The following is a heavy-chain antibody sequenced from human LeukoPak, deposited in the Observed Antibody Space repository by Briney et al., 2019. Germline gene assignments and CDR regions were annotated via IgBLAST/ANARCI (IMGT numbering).Heavy chain of an antibody. D-gene: IGHD5-24*01. V-gene: IGHV1-69*13. Sequence: SVKVSCKASGGTFSSYAISWVRQAPGQGLEWMGGIIPIFGTANYAQKFQGRVTVTADESTSTAYMELSSLRSEDTAVYYCARGGDGYNFRHDAFDIWGQGTMVTVPS. J-gene: IGHJ3*02. CDR1: GGTFSSYA. CDR3: ARGGDGYNFRHDAFDI. CDR2: IIPIFGTA.